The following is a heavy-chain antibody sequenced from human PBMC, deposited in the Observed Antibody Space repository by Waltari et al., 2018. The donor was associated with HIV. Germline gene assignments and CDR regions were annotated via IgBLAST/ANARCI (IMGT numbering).Heavy chain of an antibody. CDR1: GYTFSTSD. Sequence: QVQLVQSGAEVKKPGASVKVSCKASGYTFSTSDINWVRQATGQGLEGMGWMNPNSGNTGYAQKFQGRVNMTRNSSIRTAYMELSSLRSDDTAVYYCSRGLHCTATSCLLYHGMDVWGQGTAVSVSS. D-gene: IGHD2-2*01. CDR3: SRGLHCTATSCLLYHGMDV. CDR2: MNPNSGNT. V-gene: IGHV1-8*01. J-gene: IGHJ6*02.